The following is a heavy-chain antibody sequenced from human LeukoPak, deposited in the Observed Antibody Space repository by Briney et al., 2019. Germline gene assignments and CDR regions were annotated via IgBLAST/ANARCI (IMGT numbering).Heavy chain of an antibody. V-gene: IGHV1-18*01. CDR2: ISAYNGNT. Sequence: ASVKVSCKASGYTFTSYGISWVRQAPGQGLEWMGWISAYNGNTNYAQKLQGRVTMTTDTSTSTAYMELRSLRSDDTAVYYCARETQSRYYDFWSGYSPLDYWGQGTLVTVSS. D-gene: IGHD3-3*01. CDR1: GYTFTSYG. J-gene: IGHJ4*02. CDR3: ARETQSRYYDFWSGYSPLDY.